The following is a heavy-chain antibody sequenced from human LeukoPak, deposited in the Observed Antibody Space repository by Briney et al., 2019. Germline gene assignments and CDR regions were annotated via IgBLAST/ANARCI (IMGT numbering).Heavy chain of an antibody. CDR3: ARDRLPYYYGSGSPGYYFDY. Sequence: GASVKVSCKASGYTFTGYYMHWVRQAPGQGLEWMGGIIPIFGTANYAQKFQGRVTITADESTSTAYMELSSLRSEDTAVYYCARDRLPYYYGSGSPGYYFDYWGQGTLVTVSS. V-gene: IGHV1-69*13. J-gene: IGHJ4*02. CDR2: IIPIFGTA. D-gene: IGHD3-10*01. CDR1: GYTFTGYY.